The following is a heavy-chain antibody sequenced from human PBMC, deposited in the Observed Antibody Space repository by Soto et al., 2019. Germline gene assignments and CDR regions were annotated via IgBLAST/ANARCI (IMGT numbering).Heavy chain of an antibody. J-gene: IGHJ5*02. CDR1: GFTFSSYG. V-gene: IGHV3-30*18. D-gene: IGHD3-10*01. CDR2: ISYDGSNK. Sequence: GGSLRLSCAASGFTFSSYGMHWVRQAPGKGLEWVAVISYDGSNKYYADSVKGRFTISRDNSKNTLYLQMNSLRAEDTAVYYCAKDYYGSGNWFDPWGQGTLVTVSS. CDR3: AKDYYGSGNWFDP.